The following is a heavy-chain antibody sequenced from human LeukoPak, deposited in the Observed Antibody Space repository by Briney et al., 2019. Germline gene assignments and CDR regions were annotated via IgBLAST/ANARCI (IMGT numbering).Heavy chain of an antibody. CDR1: GFTVSSNY. V-gene: IGHV3-66*01. CDR3: VVPPGELLTSYYYGMDV. CDR2: IYSGGST. D-gene: IGHD3-10*01. Sequence: GGSLRLSCAASGFTVSSNYMRWVRQAPGKGLEWVSVIYSGGSTYYADSVKGRFTISRDNSKNTLYLQMNSLRAEDTAVYYCVVPPGELLTSYYYGMDVWGQGTTVTVSS. J-gene: IGHJ6*02.